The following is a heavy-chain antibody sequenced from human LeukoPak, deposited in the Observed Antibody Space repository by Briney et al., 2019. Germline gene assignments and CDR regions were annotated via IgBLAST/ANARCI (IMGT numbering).Heavy chain of an antibody. CDR1: GYTFTSYG. CDR3: AREGYSYGYVSFDY. D-gene: IGHD5-18*01. J-gene: IGHJ4*02. CDR2: ISAYNGNT. Sequence: ASVKVSCKASGYTFTSYGISWMRQAPGQGLEWMGWISAYNGNTNYAQKLQGRVTMTTDTSTSTAYMELRSLRSDDTAVYYCAREGYSYGYVSFDYWGQGTLVTVSS. V-gene: IGHV1-18*01.